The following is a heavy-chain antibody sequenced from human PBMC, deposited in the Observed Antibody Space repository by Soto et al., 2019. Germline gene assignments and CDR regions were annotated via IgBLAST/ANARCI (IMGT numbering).Heavy chain of an antibody. Sequence: GVSLRLSCAASGFIFSAYGIHWVRQAPGKGLEWVAVISYDGNNEHYADSVKGRFTISRDNSKNTLFLQMSSLGAEDTAVYYCAKDTYYHDTTGYYVFDYWGQGTLVTVSS. CDR2: ISYDGNNE. CDR3: AKDTYYHDTTGYYVFDY. J-gene: IGHJ4*02. D-gene: IGHD3-22*01. V-gene: IGHV3-30*18. CDR1: GFIFSAYG.